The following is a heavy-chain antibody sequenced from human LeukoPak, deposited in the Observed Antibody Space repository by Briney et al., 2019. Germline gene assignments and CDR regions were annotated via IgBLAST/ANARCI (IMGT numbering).Heavy chain of an antibody. CDR1: GFTFSSYA. D-gene: IGHD6-6*01. V-gene: IGHV3-64*01. Sequence: GGSLRLSCAASGFTFSSYAMHWVRQAPGKGLEYVSAISSNGGSTYYANSVKGRFTISRDNSKNTLYLQMNSLRAEDTAVYYCARDQAPDYSSSSSDAFDIWGQGTMVTVSS. CDR3: ARDQAPDYSSSSSDAFDI. J-gene: IGHJ3*02. CDR2: ISSNGGST.